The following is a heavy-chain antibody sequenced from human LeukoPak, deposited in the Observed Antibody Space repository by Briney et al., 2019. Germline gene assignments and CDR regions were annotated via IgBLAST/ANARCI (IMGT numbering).Heavy chain of an antibody. V-gene: IGHV4-38-2*01. D-gene: IGHD3-16*02. CDR3: ARALGGPYDYVWGTYRYPFDY. Sequence: SETLSLTCAVSGYSISSGYCWGWIRQPPGKGLEWIGSMCHSGSTYYNPSLKSRLPISVDTSKNHFSLKLSSVTAADTAVYYCARALGGPYDYVWGTYRYPFDYWGQGTLVTVSS. CDR1: GYSISSGYC. CDR2: MCHSGST. J-gene: IGHJ4*02.